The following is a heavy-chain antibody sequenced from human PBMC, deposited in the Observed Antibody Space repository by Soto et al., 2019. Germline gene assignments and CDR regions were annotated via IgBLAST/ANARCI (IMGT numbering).Heavy chain of an antibody. Sequence: QVQLQESGPGLVKPSQTLSLTCTVSGGSISSGDYYWSWIRQPPGKGLEWIGYIYYSGSTYYNPSLKSRVTISVDTSKNQFSLKLSSVTAADTAVYCCASITMVRGAPTDYWGQGTLVTVSS. CDR3: ASITMVRGAPTDY. CDR1: GGSISSGDYY. J-gene: IGHJ4*02. CDR2: IYYSGST. V-gene: IGHV4-30-4*01. D-gene: IGHD3-10*01.